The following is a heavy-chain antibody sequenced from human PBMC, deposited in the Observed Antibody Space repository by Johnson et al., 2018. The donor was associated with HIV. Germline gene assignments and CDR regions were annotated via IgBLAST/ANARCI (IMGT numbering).Heavy chain of an antibody. D-gene: IGHD5-24*01. V-gene: IGHV3-30*02. J-gene: IGHJ3*02. CDR1: GFTLSIYG. CDR2: IRYDGSNK. CDR3: AKGGVGRDGNRDAFDI. Sequence: QEQLVESGGGLVQPGGSLRLSCAASGFTLSIYGMHWVRQAPGKGLEWVTFIRYDGSNKYYAESVKGRFTISRDNPKNTLYLQMNSLRREDTAVYYCAKGGVGRDGNRDAFDIWGQGTMVTVSS.